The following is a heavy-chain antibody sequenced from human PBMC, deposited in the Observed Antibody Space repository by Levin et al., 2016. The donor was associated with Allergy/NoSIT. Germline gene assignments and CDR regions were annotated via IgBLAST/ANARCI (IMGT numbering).Heavy chain of an antibody. CDR1: GFTFSSYS. CDR2: ISSSSSTI. D-gene: IGHD4-23*01. Sequence: GESLKISCAASGFTFSSYSMNWVRQAPGKGLEWVSYISSSSSTIYYADSVKGRFTISRDNAKNSLYLQMNSLRDEDTAVYYCARDLTTVVTPATPRGNYFDYWGQGTLVTVSS. CDR3: ARDLTTVVTPATPRGNYFDY. V-gene: IGHV3-48*02. J-gene: IGHJ4*02.